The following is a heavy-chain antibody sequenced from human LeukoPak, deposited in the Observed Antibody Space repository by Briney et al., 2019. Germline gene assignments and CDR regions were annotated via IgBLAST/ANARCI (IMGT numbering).Heavy chain of an antibody. V-gene: IGHV3-64D*06. J-gene: IGHJ5*02. CDR2: ISSYGDKT. D-gene: IGHD6-19*01. CDR1: GFTFSNCA. Sequence: GGSLRLSCSASGFTFSNCAMHWVRQAPGKGPEYVSVISSYGDKTYYADSVKGRFTISRDNSKNTVSLQMSSLRAEDTAVYYCARAVGGTPSYHWGQGTLVTVSS. CDR3: ARAVGGTPSYH.